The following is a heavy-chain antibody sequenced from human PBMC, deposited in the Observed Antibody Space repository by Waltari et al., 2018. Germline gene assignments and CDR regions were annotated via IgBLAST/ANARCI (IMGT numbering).Heavy chain of an antibody. D-gene: IGHD5-18*01. Sequence: EVQLVESGGGLIQPGGSLRLCCAASGLPVSSNYMSWVRQAPGKGLEWVSVIYSGGSTYYADSVKGRFTISRDNSKNTLYLQMNSLRAEDTAVYYCARDTLKAMVFDYWGQGTLVTVSS. J-gene: IGHJ4*02. CDR1: GLPVSSNY. CDR3: ARDTLKAMVFDY. V-gene: IGHV3-53*01. CDR2: IYSGGST.